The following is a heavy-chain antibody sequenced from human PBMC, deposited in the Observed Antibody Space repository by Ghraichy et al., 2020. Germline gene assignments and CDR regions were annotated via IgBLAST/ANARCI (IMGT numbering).Heavy chain of an antibody. CDR2: ISGNGVVT. CDR3: AKRGDAYIVVSGQYYFDY. D-gene: IGHD2-15*01. V-gene: IGHV3-23*01. CDR1: GYSFRSYD. Sequence: GGSLRLSCAASGYSFRSYDMNWVRQAPGKGLEWVSRISGNGVVTSYADSVEGRFTVSNDNSKRTVYLQMDSLRAEDTAVYYCAKRGDAYIVVSGQYYFDYWGRGTLFTVYS. J-gene: IGHJ4*02.